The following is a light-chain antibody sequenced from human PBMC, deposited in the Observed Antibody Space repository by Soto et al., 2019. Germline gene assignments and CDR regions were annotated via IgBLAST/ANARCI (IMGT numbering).Light chain of an antibody. CDR1: QSLNSFY. V-gene: IGKV3D-20*02. CDR3: QQGHNWPLT. J-gene: IGKJ2*01. CDR2: GSP. Sequence: EIVLTQSPGTLSLSPGERATLSCRASQSLNSFYLAWYQQKPGQAPRLLIYGSPDRATGIPDRFSGSGSGTDFTLTISRLDPEDFAVYYCQQGHNWPLTFGQGTRLEI.